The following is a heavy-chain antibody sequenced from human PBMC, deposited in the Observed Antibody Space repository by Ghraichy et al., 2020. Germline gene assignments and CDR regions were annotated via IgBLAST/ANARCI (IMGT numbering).Heavy chain of an antibody. CDR3: SRDLDVDSGMDV. CDR1: GFTFNNFG. V-gene: IGHV3-21*01. Sequence: ETLSLTCAASGFTFNNFGMNWVRQAPGKGLEWVSFISSSSTYIYYLDSVKGRFTISRDNTKNSLYLQMNSLRAEDSAVYYCSRDLDVDSGMDVWGPGTPVTVSS. J-gene: IGHJ6*02. CDR2: ISSSSTYI.